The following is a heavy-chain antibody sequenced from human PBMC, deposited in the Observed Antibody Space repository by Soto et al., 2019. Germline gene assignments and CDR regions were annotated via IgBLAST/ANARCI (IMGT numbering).Heavy chain of an antibody. CDR3: ARGVDSWSGYLF. CDR1: GGSFDGYY. CDR2: IHHSGRT. V-gene: IGHV4-34*01. D-gene: IGHD3-3*01. Sequence: SETLSLTCALYGGSFDGYYWSWVRQSPGKGLEWIGEIHHSGRTKYNPSLKSRVSLSVDTSTKHFSLRLTSVTAADRGVYYCARGVDSWSGYLFWGQGTPVTVSS. J-gene: IGHJ4*02.